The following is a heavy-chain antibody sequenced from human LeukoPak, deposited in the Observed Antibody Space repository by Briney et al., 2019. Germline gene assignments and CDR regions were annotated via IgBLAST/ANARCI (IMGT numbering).Heavy chain of an antibody. D-gene: IGHD1-26*01. CDR3: AKDRASGTYFDY. CDR2: ISGSGGST. CDR1: VFTFSSYD. J-gene: IGHJ4*02. Sequence: GGSLRLSCAASVFTFSSYDMSWVRQGPGKGLEWVSAISGSGGSTYFADSLKGRFTISRDNSKNTVYLQMNSLRAEDTAVYYCAKDRASGTYFDYWGQGALVTVSS. V-gene: IGHV3-23*01.